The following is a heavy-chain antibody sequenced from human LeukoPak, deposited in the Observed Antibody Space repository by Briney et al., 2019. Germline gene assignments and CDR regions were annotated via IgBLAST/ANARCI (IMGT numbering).Heavy chain of an antibody. V-gene: IGHV3-23*01. J-gene: IGHJ4*02. CDR1: GFTFSSYA. D-gene: IGHD3-9*01. CDR2: ISGSGGST. CDR3: AKADILTGYPSFDY. Sequence: GGSLRLSCAASGFTFSSYAMSWVRQAPGKGPEWVSAISGSGGSTYYADSVKGRFTISGDNSKNTLYLQMNSLRAEDTAVYYCAKADILTGYPSFDYWGQGTLVTVSS.